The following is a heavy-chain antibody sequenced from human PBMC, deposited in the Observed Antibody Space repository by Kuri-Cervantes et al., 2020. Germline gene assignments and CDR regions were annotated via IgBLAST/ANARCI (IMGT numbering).Heavy chain of an antibody. Sequence: GGSLRLSCAASGFIVTSNYMSWVRQAPGKGLEWVSHTGTTESSKYYADSVKGRFTISRDNGKNSLYLQMNSLRDEDTALYYCVRRQGWSGMDVWGQGTTVTVSS. CDR2: TGTTESSK. CDR1: GFIVTSNY. J-gene: IGHJ6*02. V-gene: IGHV3-48*02. CDR3: VRRQGWSGMDV.